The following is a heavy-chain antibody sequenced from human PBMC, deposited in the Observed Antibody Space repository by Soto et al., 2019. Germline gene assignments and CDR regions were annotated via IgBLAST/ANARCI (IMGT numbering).Heavy chain of an antibody. Sequence: QVTLKESGPTLVKPTQTLTLTCTFSGFSLSTSGVSVGWIRQPPGKALEWLALIYWDYDKRYSPSLRTRLTITRDTSKNQVVLTMTNMDPVDTATYYCAHSHASSGYVDYWGQGTLVTVSS. V-gene: IGHV2-5*02. J-gene: IGHJ4*02. CDR2: IYWDYDK. D-gene: IGHD3-22*01. CDR3: AHSHASSGYVDY. CDR1: GFSLSTSGVS.